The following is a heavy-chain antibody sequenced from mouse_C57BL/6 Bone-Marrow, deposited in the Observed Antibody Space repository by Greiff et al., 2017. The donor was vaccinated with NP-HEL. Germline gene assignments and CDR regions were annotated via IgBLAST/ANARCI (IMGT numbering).Heavy chain of an antibody. V-gene: IGHV5-17*01. Sequence: EVQLQQSGGGLVKPGGSLKLSCAASGFTFSDYGMHWVRQAPEKGLEWVAYISSGSSTIYYADTVKGRFTISRDNAKNTLFLQMTSLRSEDTAMYYCARLTTVVAAYWYFDVWGTGTTVTVSS. CDR3: ARLTTVVAAYWYFDV. D-gene: IGHD1-1*01. J-gene: IGHJ1*03. CDR2: ISSGSSTI. CDR1: GFTFSDYG.